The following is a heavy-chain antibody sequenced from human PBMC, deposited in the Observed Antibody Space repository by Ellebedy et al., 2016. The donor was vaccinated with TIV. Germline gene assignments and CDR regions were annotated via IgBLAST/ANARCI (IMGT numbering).Heavy chain of an antibody. V-gene: IGHV4-34*01. J-gene: IGHJ4*02. D-gene: IGHD3-16*01. CDR1: DGSFSGFY. Sequence: MPGGSLRLSCAVYDGSFSGFYWSWIRQSPGKGLEWIGDIHHSGATNINPSLKTRVTMSFDTSKNQFSLNLSSVTAADTALYYCARGRRGGRLSVAFRPWGYFDSWGQGTLVTVSS. CDR3: ARGRRGGRLSVAFRPWGYFDS. CDR2: IHHSGAT.